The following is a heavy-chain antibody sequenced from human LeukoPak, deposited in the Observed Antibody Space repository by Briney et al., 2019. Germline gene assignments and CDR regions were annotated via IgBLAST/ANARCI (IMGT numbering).Heavy chain of an antibody. CDR2: INPNSGGT. J-gene: IGHJ4*02. V-gene: IGHV1-2*02. D-gene: IGHD6-19*01. CDR3: ARGVLSDIAVAIADFDY. CDR1: GYTFTGYY. Sequence: GASVKVSCKASGYTFTGYYMHWVRQAPGQGLEWMGWINPNSGGTNYAQKFQGRVTMTRDTSISTAYMELSRLRSDDTAVYYCARGVLSDIAVAIADFDYWGQGTLVTVSS.